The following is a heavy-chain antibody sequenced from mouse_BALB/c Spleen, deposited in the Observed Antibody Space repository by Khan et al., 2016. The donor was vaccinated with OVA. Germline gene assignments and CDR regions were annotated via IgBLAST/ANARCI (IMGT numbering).Heavy chain of an antibody. CDR3: ARSGLRLDFDY. D-gene: IGHD1-1*01. J-gene: IGHJ2*01. V-gene: IGHV1-7*01. CDR2: INPSTGYT. CDR1: GYTFINYW. Sequence: QVQLQQSGAELAKPGASVKMSCKASGYTFINYWILWVKQRPGQGLEWIGYINPSTGYTEYNQNFKDKATLTADKSSSTAYMQRSSLTSEDSAVSYCARSGLRLDFDYWRQGTTLTVSS.